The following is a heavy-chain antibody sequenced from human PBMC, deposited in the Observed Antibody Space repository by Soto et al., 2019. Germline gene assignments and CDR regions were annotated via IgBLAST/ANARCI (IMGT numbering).Heavy chain of an antibody. D-gene: IGHD5-12*01. CDR2: ISYDGGNK. CDR3: VRDIETPSSSQLRPWPPLFDY. CDR1: GFTFSRNA. Sequence: GGSLRLSCAASGFTFSRNAMHWVRQAPGKGLEWVAVISYDGGNKYHADSVKARFTISRDNSKNTLYLQMNSLRAEDTAVYYCVRDIETPSSSQLRPWPPLFDYWGQGTLVTVSS. V-gene: IGHV3-30-3*01. J-gene: IGHJ4*02.